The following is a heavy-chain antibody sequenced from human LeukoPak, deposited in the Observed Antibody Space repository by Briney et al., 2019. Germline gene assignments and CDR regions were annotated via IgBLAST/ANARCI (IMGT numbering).Heavy chain of an antibody. CDR2: INPSGGST. D-gene: IGHD3-22*01. J-gene: IGHJ3*02. CDR3: ASQWFLDAFDI. CDR1: GYTFTSYY. V-gene: IGHV1-46*01. Sequence: ASVKVSCKASGYTFTSYYMHWVRQAPGQGLEWMGIINPSGGSTSYAQKFQGRVTMTRDMTTSTVYMELSSLRSEDTAVYYCASQWFLDAFDIWGQGTMVTVSS.